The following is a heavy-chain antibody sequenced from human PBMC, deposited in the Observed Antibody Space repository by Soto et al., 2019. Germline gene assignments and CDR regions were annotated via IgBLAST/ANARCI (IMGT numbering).Heavy chain of an antibody. CDR1: GGTFSSYT. V-gene: IGHV1-69*02. CDR3: ARDAELEYSGYDTGPGYYYMDV. Sequence: SVKVSCKACGGTFSSYTISWVRQAPGQGLEWMGRIIPILGIANYAQKFQGRVTITADKSTSTAYMELSSLRSEDTAVYYCARDAELEYSGYDTGPGYYYMDVWGKGTTVTVSS. J-gene: IGHJ6*03. D-gene: IGHD5-12*01. CDR2: IIPILGIA.